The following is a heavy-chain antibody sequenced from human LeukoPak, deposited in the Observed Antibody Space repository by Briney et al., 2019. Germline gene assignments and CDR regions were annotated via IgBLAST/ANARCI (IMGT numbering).Heavy chain of an antibody. CDR3: ARDRGSSPDYFDY. Sequence: SETLSLTCTVSSGPISSYYWSWIQQPTGKALKWLGYIYYSGITHYYPPLKSRVTISLDTSKNQFSLKLSSVTAADTAVYYCARDRGSSPDYFDYWGQGTLVTVSS. CDR2: IYYSGIT. D-gene: IGHD6-6*01. V-gene: IGHV4-59*01. CDR1: SGPISSYY. J-gene: IGHJ4*02.